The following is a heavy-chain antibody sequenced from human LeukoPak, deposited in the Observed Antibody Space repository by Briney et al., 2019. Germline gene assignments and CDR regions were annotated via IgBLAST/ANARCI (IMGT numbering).Heavy chain of an antibody. J-gene: IGHJ5*02. D-gene: IGHD4-11*01. V-gene: IGHV3-23*01. CDR3: ARSMGGSNDL. CDR2: ISGSGGST. CDR1: GFTFSSYA. Sequence: PGGSLRLSCAASGFTFSSYAMSWVRQAPGLEWVSAISGSGGSTYYANSVKGRFTISRDNSKNTLYLQMNSLRAVDTAVYYCARSMGGSNDLWGQGTLVSVSS.